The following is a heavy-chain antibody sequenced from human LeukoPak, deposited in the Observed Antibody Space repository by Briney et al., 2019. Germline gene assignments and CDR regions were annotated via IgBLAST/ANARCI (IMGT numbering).Heavy chain of an antibody. D-gene: IGHD3-3*01. Sequence: SETLSLTCAVYGGFFSVYYWRWISQPPGKGLEWSGEINHSGRTNYNPSLKSRVTISVDTSKNQFSLKLSSVTAADTAVYYCARLRYYDFWSGFRKWYGMDVWGQGTTVTVSS. J-gene: IGHJ6*02. V-gene: IGHV4-34*01. CDR2: INHSGRT. CDR3: ARLRYYDFWSGFRKWYGMDV. CDR1: GGFFSVYY.